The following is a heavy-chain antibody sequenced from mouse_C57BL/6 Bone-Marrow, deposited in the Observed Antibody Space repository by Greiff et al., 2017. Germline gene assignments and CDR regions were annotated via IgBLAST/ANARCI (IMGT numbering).Heavy chain of an antibody. Sequence: QVQLQQSGAELARPGASVKLSCKASGYTFTSYGISWVKQRTGQGLEWIGEIYPRSGNTYYNEKFKGKATLTADKSSSTAYMELRSLTSEDSAVYCGPREGGSSEYYFDSWGTGTTLTFSS. V-gene: IGHV1-81*01. CDR1: GYTFTSYG. D-gene: IGHD1-1*01. J-gene: IGHJ2*01. CDR3: PREGGSSEYYFDS. CDR2: IYPRSGNT.